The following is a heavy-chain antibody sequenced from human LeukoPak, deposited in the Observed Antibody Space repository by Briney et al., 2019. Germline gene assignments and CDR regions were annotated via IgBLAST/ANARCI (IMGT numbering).Heavy chain of an antibody. CDR1: GGSISGYY. CDR3: ARSVVTLYWYFDL. D-gene: IGHD4-23*01. CDR2: IYYSGST. V-gene: IGHV4-59*01. Sequence: PSETLSPTCTVSGGSISGYYYNWIRQPPGKGLEWIGYIYYSGSTNYNPSLKSRVTISLDTSKNQFSLKLSSVTTADTAVYHCARSVVTLYWYFDLWGRGTLVTVSS. J-gene: IGHJ2*01.